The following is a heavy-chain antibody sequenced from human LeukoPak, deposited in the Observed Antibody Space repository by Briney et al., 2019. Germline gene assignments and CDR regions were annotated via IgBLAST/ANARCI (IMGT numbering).Heavy chain of an antibody. CDR2: INHSGST. Sequence: PSETLSLTCAVYGGSFSGYYWSWIRQPPGKGLEWIGEINHSGSTNYNPSLKSRVTISVDTSKNQFSLKLSSVTAADTAVYYCARGSRYSSGYDYIDHWGQGTLVTVSS. V-gene: IGHV4-34*01. D-gene: IGHD3-22*01. CDR1: GGSFSGYY. CDR3: ARGSRYSSGYDYIDH. J-gene: IGHJ4*02.